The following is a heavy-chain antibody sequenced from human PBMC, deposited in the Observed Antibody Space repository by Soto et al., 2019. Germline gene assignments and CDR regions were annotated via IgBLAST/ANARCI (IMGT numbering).Heavy chain of an antibody. CDR1: GFTFSSYA. V-gene: IGHV3-23*01. CDR3: ARAPDYSNPNFYFYYYMAV. D-gene: IGHD4-4*01. Sequence: GGSLRLSCAASGFTFSSYAMSWVRQAPGKGLEWVSAISGGGGSTYYADSVKGRFTISRDNSKNTLYLQMNSLRAEDTAIYYCARAPDYSNPNFYFYYYMAVWGKRTTVTVSS. CDR2: ISGGGGST. J-gene: IGHJ6*03.